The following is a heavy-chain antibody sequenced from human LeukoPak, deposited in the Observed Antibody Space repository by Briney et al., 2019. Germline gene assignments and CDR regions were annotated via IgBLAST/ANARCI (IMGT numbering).Heavy chain of an antibody. CDR3: ASWGAGGNS. CDR2: INPDGSGK. Sequence: GGSLRLSCEASGFTLSTYWMNWVRQVPGKGLDWVANINPDGSGKRYVNSVKGRFTIARDNADNSLSLQMNSLRAEDTAVYYCASWGAGGNSWGQGTLVTVSS. V-gene: IGHV3-7*01. J-gene: IGHJ4*02. D-gene: IGHD3-16*01. CDR1: GFTLSTYW.